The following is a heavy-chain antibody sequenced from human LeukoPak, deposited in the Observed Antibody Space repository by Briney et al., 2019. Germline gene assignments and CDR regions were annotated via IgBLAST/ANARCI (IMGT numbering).Heavy chain of an antibody. CDR1: GFTFSSYG. V-gene: IGHV3-30*02. CDR2: IRYDGSNK. Sequence: GGSLRLSCAASGFTFSSYGMHWVRQAPGKGLEWVAFIRYDGSNKYYADSVKGRFTISRDSSKNTLYLQMNSLRAEDTAVYYCAKDSSSWYSYYYYYMDVWGKGTTVTVSS. D-gene: IGHD6-13*01. CDR3: AKDSSSWYSYYYYYMDV. J-gene: IGHJ6*03.